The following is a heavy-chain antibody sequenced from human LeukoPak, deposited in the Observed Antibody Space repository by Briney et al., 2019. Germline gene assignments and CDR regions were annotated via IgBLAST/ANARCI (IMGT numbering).Heavy chain of an antibody. D-gene: IGHD2-15*01. V-gene: IGHV3-7*01. J-gene: IGHJ4*02. Sequence: PGGSLRLSCAASGFTFSSYWMSWVCQAPGKGLEWVANIKQDGSEKYYVDSVKGRFTISRDNAKDSLYLQMNSLRAEDTAVYYCAREYCSGGSCYFLDYWGQGTLVTVSS. CDR3: AREYCSGGSCYFLDY. CDR1: GFTFSSYW. CDR2: IKQDGSEK.